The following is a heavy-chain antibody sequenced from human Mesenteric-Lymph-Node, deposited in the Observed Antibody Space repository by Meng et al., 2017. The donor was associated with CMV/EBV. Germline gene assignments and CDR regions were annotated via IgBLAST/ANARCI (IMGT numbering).Heavy chain of an antibody. J-gene: IGHJ6*02. Sequence: ASVKVSCKASGYKFTSYGISWVRRAPGQGLEWMGWISAYNGNTDYAQKVQGRVTMTTDTSTSTAYMELRSLRSDDTAVYYCARGKNYDLVWDVWGQGTTVTVSS. D-gene: IGHD1-7*01. CDR3: ARGKNYDLVWDV. CDR2: ISAYNGNT. V-gene: IGHV1-18*01. CDR1: GYKFTSYG.